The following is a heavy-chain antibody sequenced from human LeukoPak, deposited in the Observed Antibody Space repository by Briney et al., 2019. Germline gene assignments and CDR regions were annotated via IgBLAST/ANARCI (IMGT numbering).Heavy chain of an antibody. CDR1: GYTFTSYG. J-gene: IGHJ4*02. CDR2: ISAYNGNT. CDR3: ARGLSPTYSSSRSVDY. V-gene: IGHV1-18*01. D-gene: IGHD6-6*01. Sequence: ASVKVSCKASGYTFTSYGISWVRKPPGQGLEWMGWISAYNGNTNYAQKLQGRVTMTTDTSTSTAYMELSSLRSEDTAVYYCARGLSPTYSSSRSVDYWGQGTLVTVSS.